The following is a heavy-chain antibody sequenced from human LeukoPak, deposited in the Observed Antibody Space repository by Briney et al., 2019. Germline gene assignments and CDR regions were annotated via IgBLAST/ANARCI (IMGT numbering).Heavy chain of an antibody. CDR1: GFTFSSYA. V-gene: IGHV3-23*01. Sequence: GGSLRLSCAASGFTFSSYAMRWVRQAPGKGLEWVSAISGSGGSTYYADSVKGRFTISRDNSKNTLYLQMNSLRAEDTAVYYCAKDPHLWPDAFDIWGQGTMVTVSS. D-gene: IGHD3-10*01. CDR2: ISGSGGST. J-gene: IGHJ3*02. CDR3: AKDPHLWPDAFDI.